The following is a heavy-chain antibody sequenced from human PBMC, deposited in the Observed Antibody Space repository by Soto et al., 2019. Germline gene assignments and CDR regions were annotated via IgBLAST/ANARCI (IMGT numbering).Heavy chain of an antibody. V-gene: IGHV4-59*01. CDR3: ARVGGDPFGEHGGFEY. CDR1: GGSIRDYF. D-gene: IGHD2-21*01. Sequence: SETLSLTCTVSGGSIRDYFWTCIRQPPGKGLEWIGYIYYSGRTNYNPSLKSRVSISVDTSKNHFSLQLRSLTAADPAVYYCARVGGDPFGEHGGFEYWGQGTLVTVSS. CDR2: IYYSGRT. J-gene: IGHJ4*02.